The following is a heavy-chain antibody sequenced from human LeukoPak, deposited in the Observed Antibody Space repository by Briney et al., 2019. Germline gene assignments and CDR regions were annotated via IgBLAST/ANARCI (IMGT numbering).Heavy chain of an antibody. V-gene: IGHV3-66*01. CDR1: GFTVSSNY. J-gene: IGHJ4*02. CDR3: ARRGFTYNFDY. D-gene: IGHD5-18*01. Sequence: PGGSLRLSCAASGFTVSSNYMSWVRQAPGKGLEWVSVIYSGGSTYYADSVEGRFTISRDNSKNTLYLQMNSLRAEDTAVYYCARRGFTYNFDYWGQGTLVTVSS. CDR2: IYSGGST.